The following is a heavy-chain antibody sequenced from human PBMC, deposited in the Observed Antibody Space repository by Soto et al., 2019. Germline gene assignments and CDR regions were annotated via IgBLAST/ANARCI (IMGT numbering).Heavy chain of an antibody. D-gene: IGHD1-7*01. CDR1: GGTFSSYA. CDR3: AGPPELTRIYYYYGMDV. J-gene: IGHJ6*02. CDR2: IIPIFGTA. Sequence: QVQLVQSGAEVKKPGSSVKVSCKASGGTFSSYAISWVRQAPGQGLEWMGGIIPIFGTANCAQKFQGRVTITADESTSTAYMELSSLRSEDTAVDYCAGPPELTRIYYYYGMDVWGQGTTVTVSS. V-gene: IGHV1-69*12.